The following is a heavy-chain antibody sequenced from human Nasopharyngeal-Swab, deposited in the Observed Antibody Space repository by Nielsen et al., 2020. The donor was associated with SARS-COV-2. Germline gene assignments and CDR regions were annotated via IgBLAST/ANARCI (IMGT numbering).Heavy chain of an antibody. CDR1: GFTFSSYS. CDR3: ARDKGLRDYVWGSYRSSYYYYNGMDV. CDR2: ISSSSSYI. D-gene: IGHD3-16*02. J-gene: IGHJ6*02. Sequence: GGSLRLSCAASGFTFSSYSMNWVRQAPGKGLEWVSSISSSSSYIYYADSVKGRFTISKDNAKNSLYLQMNSLRAEDTAVYYCARDKGLRDYVWGSYRSSYYYYNGMDVWGQGTTVTVSS. V-gene: IGHV3-21*01.